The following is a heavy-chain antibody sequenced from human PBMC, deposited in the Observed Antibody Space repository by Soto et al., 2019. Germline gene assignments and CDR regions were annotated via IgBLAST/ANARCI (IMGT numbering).Heavy chain of an antibody. CDR2: INHSGST. CDR3: ARAGMVYYYYYGMDV. Sequence: QVQLQQWGAGLLKPSETLSLTCAVYGGSFSGYYWSWIRQPPGKGLERIGEINHSGSTNYNPSIKSRVTISVDTAKNQFAMKLSSVTAADTAVYYCARAGMVYYYYYGMDVWGQGTTVTVSS. J-gene: IGHJ6*02. D-gene: IGHD3-10*01. V-gene: IGHV4-34*01. CDR1: GGSFSGYY.